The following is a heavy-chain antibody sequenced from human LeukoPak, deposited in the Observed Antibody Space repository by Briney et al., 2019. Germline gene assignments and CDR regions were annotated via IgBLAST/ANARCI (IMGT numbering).Heavy chain of an antibody. V-gene: IGHV1-2*02. D-gene: IGHD3-22*01. CDR2: INPNSGGT. J-gene: IGHJ4*02. Sequence: ASVKVSCKASGYTFTGYYMHWVRQAPGQGLDWMGWINPNSGGTNYAQKFQGRVTMTRDTSISTAYMELSRLRSDDTAVYYCARDKFYYDSSGYLGWGQGTLVTVSS. CDR1: GYTFTGYY. CDR3: ARDKFYYDSSGYLG.